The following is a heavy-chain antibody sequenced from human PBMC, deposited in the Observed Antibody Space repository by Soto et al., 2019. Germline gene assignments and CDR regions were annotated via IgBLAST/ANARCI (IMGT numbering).Heavy chain of an antibody. J-gene: IGHJ1*01. D-gene: IGHD4-17*01. CDR2: ISGSGGST. V-gene: IGHV3-23*01. Sequence: GGSLRLSCAASGFTFSSYAMSWVRQAPGKGLEWVSAISGSGGSTYYADSVKGRFTTSRDNSKNTLYLQMNSLRAEDTAVYYCAKSAMTTVTKTYAEYFQHWGQGTLVTVS. CDR1: GFTFSSYA. CDR3: AKSAMTTVTKTYAEYFQH.